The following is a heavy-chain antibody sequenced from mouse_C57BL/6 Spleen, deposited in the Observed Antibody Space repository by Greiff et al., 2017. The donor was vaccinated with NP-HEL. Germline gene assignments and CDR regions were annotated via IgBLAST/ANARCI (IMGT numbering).Heavy chain of an antibody. CDR2: IQPNSGST. D-gene: IGHD4-1*01. CDR3: ARTWDGNFDY. CDR1: GYTFTSYW. J-gene: IGHJ2*01. V-gene: IGHV1-64*01. Sequence: QVQLQQSGAERGKPGASVKLSCKASGYTFTSYWMHWVKQRPGQGVEWIGMIQPNSGSTNYNEKFKSKATLTVDKSSSTAYMQLSSLTSEDSAVYYCARTWDGNFDYWGQGTTLTVSS.